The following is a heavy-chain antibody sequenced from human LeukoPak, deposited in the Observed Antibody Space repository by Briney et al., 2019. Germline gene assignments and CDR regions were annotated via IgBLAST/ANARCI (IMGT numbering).Heavy chain of an antibody. CDR3: VRTSGSLDY. D-gene: IGHD1-26*01. Sequence: GGSLRLSCVASGFTSSNYAMHWVRQAPGKGLEYVSAINTNGGTTYYANSVKGRFTISRDNSKNTVYLQMGSLRAEDMAVYYRVRTSGSLDYWGQGTLVTVSS. V-gene: IGHV3-64*01. CDR2: INTNGGTT. J-gene: IGHJ4*02. CDR1: GFTSSNYA.